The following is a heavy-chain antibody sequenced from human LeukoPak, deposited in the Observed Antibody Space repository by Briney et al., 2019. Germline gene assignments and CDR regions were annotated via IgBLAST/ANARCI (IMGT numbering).Heavy chain of an antibody. D-gene: IGHD4-23*01. Sequence: PGGSLRLSCAASGFTFSSYAMSWVRQAPGKGLEWVSTISGSGGSTYYADSVKGRFTISRDNSKNTLYLQMNSLRAEDTAVYYCAKGDGGNSRLFWLIYYMDVWGKGTTVTVSS. CDR3: AKGDGGNSRLFWLIYYMDV. V-gene: IGHV3-23*01. CDR1: GFTFSSYA. J-gene: IGHJ6*03. CDR2: ISGSGGST.